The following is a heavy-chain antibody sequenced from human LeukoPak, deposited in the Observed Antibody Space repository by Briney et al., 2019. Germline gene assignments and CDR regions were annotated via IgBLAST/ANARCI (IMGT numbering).Heavy chain of an antibody. J-gene: IGHJ4*02. CDR1: GGSFSVYY. D-gene: IGHD5-12*01. Sequence: SETLSLPCAVYGGSFSVYYWRGIREPRGRGREWIGDIKHSGSTNYNPPLKRRVTISVDASKNEFSLKLSSLSAADTAVYYCARAGYSGYPSWGQGTLVTVPS. CDR3: ARAGYSGYPS. CDR2: IKHSGST. V-gene: IGHV4-34*01.